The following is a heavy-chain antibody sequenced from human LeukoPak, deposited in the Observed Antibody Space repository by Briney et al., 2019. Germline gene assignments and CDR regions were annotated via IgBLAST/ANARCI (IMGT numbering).Heavy chain of an antibody. D-gene: IGHD2-2*01. Sequence: SETLSLTCTVSGGSISSSSYYWGWIRQPPGKGLEWIGSIYYSGSTYYNPSLKSRVTKSVDTSKNQFSLKLSSVTAADTAVYYCARPVVPARDAFDIWGQGTMVTVSS. CDR3: ARPVVPARDAFDI. V-gene: IGHV4-39*01. CDR1: GGSISSSSYY. CDR2: IYYSGST. J-gene: IGHJ3*02.